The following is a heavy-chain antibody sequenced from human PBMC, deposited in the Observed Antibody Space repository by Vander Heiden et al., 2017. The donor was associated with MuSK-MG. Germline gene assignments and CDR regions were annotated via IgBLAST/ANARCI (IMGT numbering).Heavy chain of an antibody. D-gene: IGHD5-18*01. J-gene: IGHJ6*03. CDR2: IIPILGIA. CDR3: ARPTRGYSYGQPDYYYYYYMDV. V-gene: IGHV1-69*10. Sequence: QVQLVQSGAEVKKPGSSVKVSCKASGGTFSSYATSWVRQAPGQGLEWMGGIIPILGIANYAQKFQGRVTITADKSTSTAYMELSSLRSEDTAVYYCARPTRGYSYGQPDYYYYYYMDVWGKGTTVTVSS. CDR1: GGTFSSYA.